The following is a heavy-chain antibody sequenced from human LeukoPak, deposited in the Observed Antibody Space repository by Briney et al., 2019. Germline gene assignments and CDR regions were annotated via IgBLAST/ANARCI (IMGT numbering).Heavy chain of an antibody. CDR1: GFTFSSYS. J-gene: IGHJ4*02. V-gene: IGHV3-21*01. CDR3: ARFIAAPYYFDY. CDR2: ISSSRSYI. Sequence: GGSLRLSCAASGFTFSSYSMNWVRQAPGKGLEWVSFISSSRSYIYYADSVKGRFTVSRDNAKNSLYLQMNSLRAEDTAVYYCARFIAAPYYFDYWGRGTLVTVSP. D-gene: IGHD6-13*01.